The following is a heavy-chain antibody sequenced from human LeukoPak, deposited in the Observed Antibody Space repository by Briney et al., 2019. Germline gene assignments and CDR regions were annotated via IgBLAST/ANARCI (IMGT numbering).Heavy chain of an antibody. Sequence: GGSLRLSCAASGFTFSSYGMHWVRQAPGKGLEWVAFIRYDGSNKYYADSVKGRFTISRDNSKNTLYLQMNSLRAEDTAVYYCAGSQSRTYYYDSSGYYFDYWGQGTLVTVSS. J-gene: IGHJ4*02. CDR3: AGSQSRTYYYDSSGYYFDY. CDR1: GFTFSSYG. CDR2: IRYDGSNK. V-gene: IGHV3-30*02. D-gene: IGHD3-22*01.